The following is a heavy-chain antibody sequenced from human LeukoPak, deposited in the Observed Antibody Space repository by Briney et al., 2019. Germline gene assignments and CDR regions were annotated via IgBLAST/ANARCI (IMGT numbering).Heavy chain of an antibody. J-gene: IGHJ4*02. CDR3: ARGGPRYCSGGSCYFGY. D-gene: IGHD2-15*01. CDR1: GGSFSGYY. CDR2: INHSGST. Sequence: SETLSLTCAVYGGSFSGYYWSWIRQPPGKGLEWIGEINHSGSTNYNPSLKSRVTISVDTSKNQFSLKLSSVTAADTAVYYCARGGPRYCSGGSCYFGYWGQGTLVTVSS. V-gene: IGHV4-34*01.